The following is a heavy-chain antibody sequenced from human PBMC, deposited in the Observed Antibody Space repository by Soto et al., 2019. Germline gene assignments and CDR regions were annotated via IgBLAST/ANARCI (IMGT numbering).Heavy chain of an antibody. V-gene: IGHV3-23*01. Sequence: QLLQSGGGLVQPGGSLTLSWAAPGFTFGTTDMSWVRQAPGEGLEWVSTIDGSGGITYYADSVKGRFTISRDNSRNTVYLQMNSLRGDDPALYYCVKNSGWFNTWGQGALVTVSS. CDR2: IDGSGGIT. J-gene: IGHJ5*02. CDR1: GFTFGTTD. CDR3: VKNSGWFNT. D-gene: IGHD3-10*01.